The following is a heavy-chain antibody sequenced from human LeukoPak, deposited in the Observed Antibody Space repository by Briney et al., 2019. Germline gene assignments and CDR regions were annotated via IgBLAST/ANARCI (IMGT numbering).Heavy chain of an antibody. CDR1: GYTFTSYA. Sequence: ASVKVSCKASGYTFTSYAMHWVRQAPGQRLEWMGWINAGNGNTKYSQKFQGSVTIARDTSASTAYMELSSLRSEDTAVYYCASSYSSSSRSAFDIWGQGAMVTVSS. CDR2: INAGNGNT. CDR3: ASSYSSSSRSAFDI. D-gene: IGHD6-13*01. V-gene: IGHV1-3*01. J-gene: IGHJ3*02.